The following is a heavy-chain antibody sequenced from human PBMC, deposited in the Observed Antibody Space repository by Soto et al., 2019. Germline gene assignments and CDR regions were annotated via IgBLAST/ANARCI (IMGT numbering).Heavy chain of an antibody. Sequence: SLRLSCVASVFTGDDYAMHWVRQAPGKGLEWVSGISFNSGSIGYAESVKGRFTISRDNARNPLYLQMNSLRAEDTALYYCVRDIEENQLLYDALDFWGQGTMVTVSS. CDR3: VRDIEENQLLYDALDF. D-gene: IGHD2-2*01. V-gene: IGHV3-9*01. CDR1: VFTGDDYA. J-gene: IGHJ3*01. CDR2: ISFNSGSI.